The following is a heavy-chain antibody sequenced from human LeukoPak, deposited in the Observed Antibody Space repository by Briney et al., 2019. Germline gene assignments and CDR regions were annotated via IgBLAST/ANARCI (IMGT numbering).Heavy chain of an antibody. Sequence: SETLSLTCTVSGGSIRSGSHYWARIRQPPGKGLEWIGSIYYSGSTYYNPSLENRVTISIDTSKNHFSLKLSSLSAADTSVYYCAKRDDSGGNLVDLWGQGTLVTV. CDR1: GGSIRSGSHY. V-gene: IGHV4-39*02. CDR3: AKRDDSGGNLVDL. D-gene: IGHD3-22*01. J-gene: IGHJ4*02. CDR2: IYYSGST.